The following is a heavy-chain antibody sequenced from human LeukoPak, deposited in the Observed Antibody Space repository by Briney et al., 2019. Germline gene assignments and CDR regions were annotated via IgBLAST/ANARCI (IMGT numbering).Heavy chain of an antibody. CDR3: AKDPKGDYNWFDP. CDR2: ISGSGGTT. Sequence: GGSLRLSCAASGFTFSSYAMSWVRQAPGKGLEWVSGISGSGGTTYYADSVKGRFSISRDNSKNTLYLQMSSLRAEDTAVYYCAKDPKGDYNWFDPWGQGTLVTVSS. CDR1: GFTFSSYA. D-gene: IGHD2-21*02. V-gene: IGHV3-23*01. J-gene: IGHJ5*02.